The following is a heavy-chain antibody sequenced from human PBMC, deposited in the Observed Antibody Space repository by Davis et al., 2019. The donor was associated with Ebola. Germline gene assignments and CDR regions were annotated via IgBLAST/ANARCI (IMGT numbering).Heavy chain of an antibody. J-gene: IGHJ6*02. D-gene: IGHD6-19*01. CDR3: ARHVAVAGYRRTYYYGMDV. CDR1: GGSINGDY. Sequence: GSLRLSCTVSGGSINGDYWSWIRQSPGKGLEWIGEINGSGSTNDNPSLKSRVTISFDKSKKQFSLKMNSVTAADTAVYYCARHVAVAGYRRTYYYGMDVWGQGTTVTVS. CDR2: INGSGST. V-gene: IGHV4-34*01.